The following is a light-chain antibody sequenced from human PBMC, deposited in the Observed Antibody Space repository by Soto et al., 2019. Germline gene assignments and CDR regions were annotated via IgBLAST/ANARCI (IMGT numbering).Light chain of an antibody. Sequence: QSALTQPPSASGSPGQSVTISCTGTSSDVGGYNYVSWHQQHPGKAPKLIIYEVSKRPSGVPDRFSGSKSGNTASLTVSGLQAEDEADYYCSSYAGSNNLYVFGTGTKLTVL. CDR3: SSYAGSNNLYV. CDR1: SSDVGGYNY. CDR2: EVS. J-gene: IGLJ1*01. V-gene: IGLV2-8*01.